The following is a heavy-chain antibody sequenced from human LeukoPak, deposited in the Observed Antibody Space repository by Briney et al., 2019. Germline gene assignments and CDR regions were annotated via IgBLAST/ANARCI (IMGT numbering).Heavy chain of an antibody. Sequence: ASVKVSCKASGYTFTSYDINWVRQATGQGLEWMGWMNPNSGNTGYAQKFQGRVTMTRNTSISTAYTELSSLRSEDTAVYYCARGRKRYVGIAAADFDYWGQGTLVTVSS. J-gene: IGHJ4*02. CDR2: MNPNSGNT. V-gene: IGHV1-8*01. CDR3: ARGRKRYVGIAAADFDY. CDR1: GYTFTSYD. D-gene: IGHD6-13*01.